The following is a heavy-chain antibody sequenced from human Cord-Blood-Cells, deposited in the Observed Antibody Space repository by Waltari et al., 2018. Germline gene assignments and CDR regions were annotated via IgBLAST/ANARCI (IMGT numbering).Heavy chain of an antibody. CDR1: GGTFSSYA. CDR2: SIPILDIA. CDR3: ARDITPNPDWNYDALFDY. Sequence: QVQLVQSGAEVKKPGSSVKVSCKASGGTFSSYAICWARQAPRQGLEWMGRSIPILDIANYAQKFQGRVTITADKSTSTAYMELSSLRSEDTAVYYCARDITPNPDWNYDALFDYWGQGTLVTVSS. J-gene: IGHJ4*02. V-gene: IGHV1-69*09. D-gene: IGHD1-7*01.